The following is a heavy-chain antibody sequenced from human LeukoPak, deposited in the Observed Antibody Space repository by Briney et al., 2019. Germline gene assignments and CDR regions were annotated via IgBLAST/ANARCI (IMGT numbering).Heavy chain of an antibody. CDR2: IRYDGSNK. CDR1: GFTFSSYG. Sequence: GGSLRLSCAASGFTFSSYGMHWVRQAPGKGLEWVAFIRYDGSNKYYADSVKGRFTISRDNSKNTLYLQMNSLRAEDTAVYYCAKDLETWGSTSFPVQWGQGTRVTVSS. V-gene: IGHV3-30*02. CDR3: AKDLETWGSTSFPVQ. J-gene: IGHJ3*01. D-gene: IGHD2-2*01.